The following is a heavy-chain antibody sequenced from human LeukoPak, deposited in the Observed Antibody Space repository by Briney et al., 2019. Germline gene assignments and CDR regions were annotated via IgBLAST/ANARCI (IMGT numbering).Heavy chain of an antibody. Sequence: GASVKVSCKDSGYIFTDYHRHWLRQAPGQGLEWMGWINPNTGGTNYAQSFQGRVTMTRDTSITTSYMELSSLMSDDTALYYCARGGHGHTQNDYWGQGTLVTVSS. CDR1: GYIFTDYH. CDR3: ARGGHGHTQNDY. V-gene: IGHV1-2*02. CDR2: INPNTGGT. J-gene: IGHJ4*02. D-gene: IGHD5-24*01.